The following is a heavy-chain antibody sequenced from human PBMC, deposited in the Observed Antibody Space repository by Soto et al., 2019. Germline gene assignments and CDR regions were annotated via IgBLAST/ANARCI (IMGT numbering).Heavy chain of an antibody. V-gene: IGHV3-7*03. D-gene: IGHD6-13*01. CDR1: GFTFSSYW. CDR2: IKQDGSEK. J-gene: IGHJ6*02. CDR3: ARDLYSSSHLARPDYYYGMDG. Sequence: GWSLRLSCSASGFTFSSYWMSWVRQAPGKGLEWVANIKQDGSEKYYVDSVKGRFTISRDNAKNSLYLQMNSLRAEDTAVYYCARDLYSSSHLARPDYYYGMDGCGQATKVTLAS.